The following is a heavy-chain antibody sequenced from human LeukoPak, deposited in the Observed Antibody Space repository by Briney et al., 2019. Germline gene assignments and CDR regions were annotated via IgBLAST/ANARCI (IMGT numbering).Heavy chain of an antibody. D-gene: IGHD3-10*01. Sequence: PGGSLRLSCAASEFTFSAYEMNWVRQAPGKGLEWITYISSSGSVIYYADSVKGRFTISRDNAKNSLYLQMNSLRAEDSALYYCAKDESRVRGIIRDAFDLWGQGTMVSVSS. CDR3: AKDESRVRGIIRDAFDL. CDR2: ISSSGSVI. J-gene: IGHJ3*01. V-gene: IGHV3-48*03. CDR1: EFTFSAYE.